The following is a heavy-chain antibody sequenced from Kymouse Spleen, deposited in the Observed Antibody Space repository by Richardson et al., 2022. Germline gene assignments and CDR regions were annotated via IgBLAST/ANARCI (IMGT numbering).Heavy chain of an antibody. J-gene: IGHJ6*02. Sequence: QVQLVESGGGVVQPGRSLRLSCAASGFTFSSYGMHWVRQAPGKGLEWVAVIWYDGSNKYYADSVKGRFTISRDNSKNTLYLQMNSLRAEDTAVYYCAREGSSDYYYYGMDVWGQGTTVTVSS. CDR2: IWYDGSNK. CDR1: GFTFSSYG. V-gene: IGHV3-33*01. D-gene: IGHD6-6*01. CDR3: AREGSSDYYYYGMDV.